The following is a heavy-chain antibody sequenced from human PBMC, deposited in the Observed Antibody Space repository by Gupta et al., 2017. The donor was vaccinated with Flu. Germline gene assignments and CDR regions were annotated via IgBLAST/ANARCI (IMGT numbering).Heavy chain of an antibody. CDR3: QALFRYYDFWSGYYPGDAFDI. CDR2: IKSKTDGGTT. D-gene: IGHD3-3*01. Sequence: GQGKGLEWVGRIKSKTDGGTTDYAAPVKGRFTISRDDSKNTLYLQMNSLKTEDTAVYYCQALFRYYDFWSGYYPGDAFDIWGQGTMVTVSS. V-gene: IGHV3-15*01. J-gene: IGHJ3*02.